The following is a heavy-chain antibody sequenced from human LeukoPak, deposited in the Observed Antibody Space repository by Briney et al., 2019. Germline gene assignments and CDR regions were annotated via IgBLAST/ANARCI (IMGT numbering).Heavy chain of an antibody. CDR1: GFTFDDYG. CDR2: TNWNGGST. V-gene: IGHV3-20*04. Sequence: GGSLRLSCAASGFTFDDYGMSWVRHAPGEGLEWVSGTNWNGGSTGYADSVKGRFTISRDNAKNSLYLQMNSLRAEDTALYYCARAKYSGSLGHAFDIWGQGTMVTVSS. D-gene: IGHD1-26*01. CDR3: ARAKYSGSLGHAFDI. J-gene: IGHJ3*02.